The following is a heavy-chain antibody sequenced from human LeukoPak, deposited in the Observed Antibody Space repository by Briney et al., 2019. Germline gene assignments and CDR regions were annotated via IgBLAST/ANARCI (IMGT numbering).Heavy chain of an antibody. D-gene: IGHD3-10*01. V-gene: IGHV4-38-2*02. CDR2: IYHSGST. CDR3: ARDPTYYYGSGSYAPGY. CDR1: GYSISSSYY. J-gene: IGHJ4*02. Sequence: SETLSLTCTVSGYSISSSYYWGWIRQPPGKGLEWIGSIYHSGSTYYNPSLKSRVTISVDTSKNQFSLKLSSVTAADTAVYYCARDPTYYYGSGSYAPGYWGQGTLVTVSS.